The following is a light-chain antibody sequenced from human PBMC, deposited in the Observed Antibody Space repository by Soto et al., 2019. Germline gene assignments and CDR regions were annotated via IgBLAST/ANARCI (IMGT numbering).Light chain of an antibody. CDR1: QDINRY. J-gene: IGKJ4*01. CDR3: QQYDSLPPT. Sequence: DIQLTQSPSSLSASVGDTVTITCQASQDINRYVNWYQQQLGKAPKLLMFDVATLESGVPSRFSGSGSGTEFTLTISSLQPEDFATYFCQQYDSLPPTFGGGTKVDIQ. V-gene: IGKV1-33*01. CDR2: DVA.